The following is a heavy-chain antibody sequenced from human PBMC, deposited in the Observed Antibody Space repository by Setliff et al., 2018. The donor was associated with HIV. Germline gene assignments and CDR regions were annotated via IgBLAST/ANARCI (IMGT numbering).Heavy chain of an antibody. CDR2: INHSGST. CDR1: VGSFSAFY. Sequence: LSLTCAVYVGSFSAFYWSWIRQPPGKGLEWIGEINHSGSTNYNPSLKSRVTISIDTSKNQFSLKLSSVTAADTAVYYCAREGTYSGTYWVRRVASFDIWGQGTMVTVSS. J-gene: IGHJ3*02. CDR3: AREGTYSGTYWVRRVASFDI. D-gene: IGHD1-26*01. V-gene: IGHV4-34*01.